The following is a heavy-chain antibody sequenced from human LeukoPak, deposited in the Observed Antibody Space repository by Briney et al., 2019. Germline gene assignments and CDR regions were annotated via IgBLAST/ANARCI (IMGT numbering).Heavy chain of an antibody. CDR2: INPNSGGT. D-gene: IGHD2-21*02. CDR1: GYTFTGYY. V-gene: IGHV1-2*06. CDR3: ARALQRRYCGGDCPFDY. Sequence: GASVKVSCKASGYTFTGYYMHWVRQAPGQGLEWMVRINPNSGGTNYAQKFQGRVTMTRDTSISKAYMELTRLRSEDTAVYYCARALQRRYCGGDCPFDYWGQGTLVTVSS. J-gene: IGHJ4*02.